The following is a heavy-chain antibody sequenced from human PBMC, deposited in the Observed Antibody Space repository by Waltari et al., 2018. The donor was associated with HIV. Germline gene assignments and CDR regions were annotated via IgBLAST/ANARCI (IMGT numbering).Heavy chain of an antibody. CDR2: ISSSSTTI. V-gene: IGHV3-48*01. D-gene: IGHD2-2*01. Sequence: EVQLVESGGGLVQPGGSLRLSCAAAGFLFRTYSLIWVSRDPGKGLEWVSHISSSSTTIYYADSVKGRFTISRDNAKNSLYLQMNSLRAEDTAVYYCARDYCSSTSCTVDYWGQGTLVTVSS. CDR1: GFLFRTYS. CDR3: ARDYCSSTSCTVDY. J-gene: IGHJ4*02.